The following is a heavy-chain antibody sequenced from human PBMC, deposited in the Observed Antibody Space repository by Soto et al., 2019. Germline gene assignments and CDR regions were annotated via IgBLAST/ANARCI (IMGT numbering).Heavy chain of an antibody. CDR2: IDSTGANT. CDR1: IYTFKSHG. CDR3: VSWVSAHFDY. J-gene: IGHJ4*02. V-gene: IGHV3-23*01. D-gene: IGHD3-16*01. Sequence: GSLRLSGVVSIYTFKSHGLSWVRQAPGKGLEWVSTIDSTGANTHYADSVRGRFTISRDNSRNTLHLQMHDLRADDTALYYCVSWVSAHFDYWGQGTLVTVSS.